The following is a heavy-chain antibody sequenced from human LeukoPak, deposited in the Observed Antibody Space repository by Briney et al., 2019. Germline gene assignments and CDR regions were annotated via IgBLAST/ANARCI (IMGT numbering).Heavy chain of an antibody. J-gene: IGHJ4*02. CDR1: GFIVNSNY. V-gene: IGHV3-53*01. CDR3: AKGSYYDSSGSFYFDY. Sequence: GGSLRLSCAASGFIVNSNYMNWVRQAPGKGLEWVSVLYSDDTTYYADSVKGRFTISRDNSKNTLYVQVNSLGTEDTAAYYCAKGSYYDSSGSFYFDYWGQGTLVTVSS. D-gene: IGHD3-22*01. CDR2: LYSDDTT.